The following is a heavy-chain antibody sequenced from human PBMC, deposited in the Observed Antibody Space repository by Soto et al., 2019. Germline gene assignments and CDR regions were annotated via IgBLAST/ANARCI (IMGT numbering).Heavy chain of an antibody. CDR1: GFTFSTYW. CDR3: TRAGGGVFNY. J-gene: IGHJ4*02. Sequence: EVQLVESGGGLVQPGGSLRLSCAASGFTFSTYWMHWVRQAPGKGLVWVSRINGDGSSTSYADSVKGRFTISRDNAKNTLYLQMNSLRXXXXAVYYCTRAGGGVFNYWGQGSLVTVXS. CDR2: INGDGSST. V-gene: IGHV3-74*01. D-gene: IGHD3-16*01.